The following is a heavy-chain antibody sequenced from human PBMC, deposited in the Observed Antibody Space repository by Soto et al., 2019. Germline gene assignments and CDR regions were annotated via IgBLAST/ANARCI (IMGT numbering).Heavy chain of an antibody. CDR1: GFTFSSYA. Sequence: PGGSLRLSCAASGFTFSSYAMSWVRQAPGKGLEWVSAISGSGGSTYYADSVKGRFTISRDNSKNTLYLQMNSLRYEDTAVYYCARGDREDIAVVIGVRPGEYGVDVWGQGTTVTVSS. D-gene: IGHD2-15*01. V-gene: IGHV3-23*01. CDR3: ARGDREDIAVVIGVRPGEYGVDV. J-gene: IGHJ6*02. CDR2: ISGSGGST.